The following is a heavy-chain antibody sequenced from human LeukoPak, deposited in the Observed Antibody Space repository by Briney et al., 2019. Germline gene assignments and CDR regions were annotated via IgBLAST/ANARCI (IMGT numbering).Heavy chain of an antibody. V-gene: IGHV3-30-3*01. J-gene: IGHJ5*02. CDR1: GFTFSSYA. CDR3: ARGIAVAGTFGWFDP. Sequence: GRSLRLSCAASGFTFSSYAMHWVRQAPGKGLEWVAVISYDGSNKYYADSVKGRFTISRDNTKNTLYLQMNSLRAEDTAVYYCARGIAVAGTFGWFDPWGQGTLVTVSS. CDR2: ISYDGSNK. D-gene: IGHD6-19*01.